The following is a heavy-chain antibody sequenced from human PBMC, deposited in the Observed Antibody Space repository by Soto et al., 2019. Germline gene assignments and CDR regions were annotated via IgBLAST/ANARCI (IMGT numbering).Heavy chain of an antibody. CDR3: AKEFGWELQLSHPYYNSGMDV. J-gene: IGHJ6*02. V-gene: IGHV5-51*01. Sequence: GESLKISCKGSVYTFTDYWIGWVRQLPGKGLEWMGIIYPGDSDTRYSPSFQGHVTITVDKSTSTAYLQMDILRPEDTAVYYCAKEFGWELQLSHPYYNSGMDVWGQGTTVTVSS. D-gene: IGHD1-1*01. CDR2: IYPGDSDT. CDR1: VYTFTDYW.